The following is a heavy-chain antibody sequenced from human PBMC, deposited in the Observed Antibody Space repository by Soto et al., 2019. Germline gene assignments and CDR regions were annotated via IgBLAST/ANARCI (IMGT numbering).Heavy chain of an antibody. Sequence: SETLSLTCTVSGGSISSYYWSWIRQPPGKGLERIGYNYYSGRTNYNPSIKSPVTISVDTSKNQFSLKLSSVTVAYTAVYYCARPLFGRGNWFDPWGQGTLVTVS. CDR1: GGSISSYY. CDR3: ARPLFGRGNWFDP. J-gene: IGHJ5*02. D-gene: IGHD3-10*01. CDR2: NYYSGRT. V-gene: IGHV4-59*01.